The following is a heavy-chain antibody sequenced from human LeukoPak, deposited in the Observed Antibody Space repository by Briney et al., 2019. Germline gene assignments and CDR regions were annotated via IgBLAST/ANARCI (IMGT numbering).Heavy chain of an antibody. CDR1: GFTFSSYS. CDR2: ISSSSSTI. CDR3: AREVASIVDY. Sequence: GGSLRLSCAASGFTFSSYSMNWVRQAPGQGLEWVSYISSSSSTIYYADSVKGRFTISRDNAKNSLYLRMNSLRAEDTAVYYCAREVASIVDYWGQGTLVTVSS. D-gene: IGHD2-15*01. J-gene: IGHJ4*02. V-gene: IGHV3-48*01.